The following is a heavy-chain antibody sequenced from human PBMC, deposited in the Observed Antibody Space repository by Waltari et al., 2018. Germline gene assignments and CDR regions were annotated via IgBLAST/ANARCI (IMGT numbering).Heavy chain of an antibody. D-gene: IGHD5-18*01. J-gene: IGHJ6*02. CDR3: ARVQTAMVRDYYGMDV. CDR2: IYYSGST. Sequence: QVQLQESGPGLVKPSETLSLTCPVSGGPISSSYWRWIRPPPGKGLEWIGYIYYSGSTNYNPSLKSRVTISVDTSKNQFSLKLSSVTAADTAVYYCARVQTAMVRDYYGMDVWGQGTTVTVSS. CDR1: GGPISSSY. V-gene: IGHV4-59*01.